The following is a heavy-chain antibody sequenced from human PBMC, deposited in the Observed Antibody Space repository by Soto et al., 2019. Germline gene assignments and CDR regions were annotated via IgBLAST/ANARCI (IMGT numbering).Heavy chain of an antibody. CDR3: ERAYARSGSDSPF. D-gene: IGHD3-10*01. V-gene: IGHV4-59*01. J-gene: IGHJ4*02. Sequence: IFIKQPPGKGLEWIGYIYYSGSTNYNPSLKSRVTISVDTSKNQFSLKLSSVTAADFAVYYCERAYARSGSDSPFWGKGTLVPVSS. CDR2: IYYSGST.